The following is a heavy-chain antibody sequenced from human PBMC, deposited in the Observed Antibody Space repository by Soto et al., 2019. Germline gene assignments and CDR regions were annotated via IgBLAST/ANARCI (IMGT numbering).Heavy chain of an antibody. Sequence: PSETLSLTCNVYGGSISNYYWTWVRQSPEKGLEWIGYMYYNGNINYNPSLKSRVTISIDTSKNQFSLTLKSVTAADTAVYYCASGGNWFGPWGQGTLVTVSS. J-gene: IGHJ5*02. CDR2: MYYNGNI. CDR3: ASGGNWFGP. D-gene: IGHD3-16*01. CDR1: GGSISNYY. V-gene: IGHV4-59*01.